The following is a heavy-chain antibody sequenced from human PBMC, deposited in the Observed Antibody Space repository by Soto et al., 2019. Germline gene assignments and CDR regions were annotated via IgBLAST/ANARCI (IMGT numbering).Heavy chain of an antibody. V-gene: IGHV1-3*01. CDR2: INAGNGNT. Sequence: ASVKVSCKASGYTFTSYAMHWVRQAPGQRLEWMGWINAGNGNTKYSQKFQGRFTISRDDSKSIAYLQMNSLKTEDTAVYYCTRVVESRPLITMVRDDAFDIWGQGTMVTVSS. CDR3: TRVVESRPLITMVRDDAFDI. J-gene: IGHJ3*02. D-gene: IGHD3-10*01. CDR1: GYTFTSYA.